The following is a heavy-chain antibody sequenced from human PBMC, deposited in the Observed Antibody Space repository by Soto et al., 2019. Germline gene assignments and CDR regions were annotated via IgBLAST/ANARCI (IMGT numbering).Heavy chain of an antibody. CDR1: GFTSSSYA. J-gene: IGHJ4*02. Sequence: PGGSLRLSCAASGFTSSSYAMHWVRQAPGKGLKWVAVISYDGSNKYYADSVKGRFTISRDNSKNTLYLQMNSLRAEDTAVYYCARDRVTANGRILDYWGQGTLVTVSS. CDR2: ISYDGSNK. CDR3: ARDRVTANGRILDY. D-gene: IGHD2-21*02. V-gene: IGHV3-30-3*01.